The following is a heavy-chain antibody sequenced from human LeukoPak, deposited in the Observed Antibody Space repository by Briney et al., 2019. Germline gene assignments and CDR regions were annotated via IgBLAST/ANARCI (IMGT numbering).Heavy chain of an antibody. J-gene: IGHJ6*02. CDR3: ARDRSGYARYYGMDV. CDR1: GFTFSDYY. D-gene: IGHD5-12*01. CDR2: ISSNISTI. Sequence: GGSLRLSCAASGFTFSDYYMSWIRQAPGKGLEWVSSISSNISTIYYADSVKGRFTISRDNAKNSLYLQMNSLRVEDTAVYYCARDRSGYARYYGMDVWGQGTTVTVSS. V-gene: IGHV3-11*01.